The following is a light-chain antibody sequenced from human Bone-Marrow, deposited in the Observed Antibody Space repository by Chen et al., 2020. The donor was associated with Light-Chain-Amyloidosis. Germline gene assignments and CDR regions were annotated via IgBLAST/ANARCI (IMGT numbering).Light chain of an antibody. Sequence: SYVLTQPSSVSVAPGQTATIACGGNNIGSTSVHWYQQTPGQAPLLVVYDDSDRPSGIPERLSGSNAGNTATLTISRGEAGDEADYYCQVWDRSSDRPVFGGGTELTVL. CDR2: DDS. CDR1: NIGSTS. V-gene: IGLV3-21*02. J-gene: IGLJ3*02. CDR3: QVWDRSSDRPV.